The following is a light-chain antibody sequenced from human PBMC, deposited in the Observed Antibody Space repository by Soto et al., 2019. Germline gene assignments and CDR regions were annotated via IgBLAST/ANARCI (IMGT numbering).Light chain of an antibody. CDR2: DVN. J-gene: IGLJ1*01. Sequence: QSVLTQPASVSGSPGQSITISCTGTSSDVGSYNLVSWYQQHPGKAPKLMIYDVNNRPSGVSNRFSGSKSGNTASLTISGLQAEDEADYYCCSYTTSSSYVFGTGTKVTVL. CDR3: CSYTTSSSYV. V-gene: IGLV2-14*02. CDR1: SSDVGSYNL.